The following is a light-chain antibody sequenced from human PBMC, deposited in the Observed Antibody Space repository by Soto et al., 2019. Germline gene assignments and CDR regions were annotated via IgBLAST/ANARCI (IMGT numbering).Light chain of an antibody. CDR1: SSNIRNNY. Sequence: QSVLTQPPSVSAAPGQKVTISYSGTSSNIRNNYVSWYQQLPGTAPKLLIYDNNKRPSGIPDRFSGSKSGTSATLGITGLQTGDEADYYCETWDSSLSAVVFGGGTKVTVL. CDR2: DNN. J-gene: IGLJ2*01. V-gene: IGLV1-51*01. CDR3: ETWDSSLSAVV.